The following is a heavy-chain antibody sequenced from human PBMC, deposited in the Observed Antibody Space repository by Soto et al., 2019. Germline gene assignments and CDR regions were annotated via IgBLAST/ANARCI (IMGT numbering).Heavy chain of an antibody. J-gene: IGHJ4*02. V-gene: IGHV3-30*18. CDR2: TSYDGNNE. CDR3: AKDKGVFNWATSYFDY. D-gene: IGHD1-1*01. CDR1: GFTFSNYA. Sequence: GGSLRLACAASGFTFSNYAMHWVRQAPGKGLEWVALTSYDGNNEYYTDSVKGRFTISRDNSKNTLFLQMNSPRPEDTAVYYCAKDKGVFNWATSYFDYWGQGALVTVSS.